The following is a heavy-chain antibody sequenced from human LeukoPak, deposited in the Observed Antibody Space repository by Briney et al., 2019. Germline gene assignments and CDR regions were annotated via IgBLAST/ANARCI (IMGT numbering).Heavy chain of an antibody. CDR1: GFTFGDHI. CDR2: VSGSGSTV. Sequence: PGGSLRLSCAASGFTFGDHIMYWVRQLPGKGLEWVAYVSGSGSTVYYADSVKGRFTVSRDNGKSSLYLQMNSLRVEDTALYYCVRQFASWGQGTLVTVSS. J-gene: IGHJ4*02. CDR3: VRQFAS. V-gene: IGHV3-48*01.